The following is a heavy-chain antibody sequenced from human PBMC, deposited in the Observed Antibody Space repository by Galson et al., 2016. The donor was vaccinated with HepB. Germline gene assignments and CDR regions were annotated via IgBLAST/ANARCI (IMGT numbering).Heavy chain of an antibody. V-gene: IGHV2-5*02. J-gene: IGHJ4*02. D-gene: IGHD2-15*01. CDR3: AHALSYCSGSAFFSIYYFDY. CDR1: GFSLTTDRVG. CDR2: IYWDDDT. Sequence: PALVKPTQTLTLTCTFSGFSLTTDRVGVGWIRQTPGKALEWLALIYWDDDTRYSPSLRSRLAITKDTSKNQVLLTMTNMNPMDTATYYCAHALSYCSGSAFFSIYYFDYWGQGTLVAVSS.